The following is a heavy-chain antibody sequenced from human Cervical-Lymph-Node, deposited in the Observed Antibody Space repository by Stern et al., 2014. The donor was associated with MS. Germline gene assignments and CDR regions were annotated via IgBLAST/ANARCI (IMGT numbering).Heavy chain of an antibody. Sequence: QLQLQESGPGLVKPSGTLSLTCAVSGGSVSSTNWWSWVRQSPGKGLEWIGNIYHSGASNYRPSLRSRVSISLDNSKQHLSLHLTSVTAADTAVYYCARERQQYCNSEGCSYWYFDLWGRGTLVTVSS. CDR2: IYHSGAS. D-gene: IGHD2/OR15-2a*01. CDR1: GGSVSSTNW. J-gene: IGHJ2*01. CDR3: ARERQQYCNSEGCSYWYFDL. V-gene: IGHV4-4*02.